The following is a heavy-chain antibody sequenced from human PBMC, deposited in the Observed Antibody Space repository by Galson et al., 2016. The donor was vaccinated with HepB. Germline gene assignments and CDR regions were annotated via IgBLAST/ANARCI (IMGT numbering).Heavy chain of an antibody. Sequence: SLRLSCAASGFTFSSYWMQWVRQVPGKGLVWDSRLNGEGGDTSYADSVKGRFTISRDNAKKTLYLQMDSLRAEDTAVYYCARRAMYSRSSTYYYGMDVWGQGTTVTVSS. CDR3: ARRAMYSRSSTYYYGMDV. J-gene: IGHJ6*02. D-gene: IGHD6-13*01. CDR1: GFTFSSYW. V-gene: IGHV3-74*01. CDR2: LNGEGGDT.